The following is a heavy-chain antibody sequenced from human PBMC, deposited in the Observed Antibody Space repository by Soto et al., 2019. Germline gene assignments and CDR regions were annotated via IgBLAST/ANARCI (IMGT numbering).Heavy chain of an antibody. CDR2: ISAYNGNT. Sequence: QIQLVQSGGEVKKPGASVKVSCKSSGYTFISHSITWVRQAPGQGLEWMGRISAYNGNTNYAQKLQGRVTMTTDTSTSTAYMELRSMRSDDTAVYYCARGALCGGAQGCRDMDVWGQGTTVTVSS. CDR1: GYTFISHS. V-gene: IGHV1-18*01. J-gene: IGHJ6*02. D-gene: IGHD2-21*01. CDR3: ARGALCGGAQGCRDMDV.